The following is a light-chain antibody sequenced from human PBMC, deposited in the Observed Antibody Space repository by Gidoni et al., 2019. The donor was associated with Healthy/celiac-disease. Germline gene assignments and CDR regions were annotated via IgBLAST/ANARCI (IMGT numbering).Light chain of an antibody. CDR2: KVS. CDR1: QSLVYSDGNTY. Sequence: DVVMTKSPLSLPVILGQPASISCRSSQSLVYSDGNTYLTWFQQRPGQSPRRLIYKVSNRDSGVPDRFSGSGSGTDFTLKISRVEAEDVGVYYCLQGTHWPPYTFGQGTKLEIK. V-gene: IGKV2-30*01. CDR3: LQGTHWPPYT. J-gene: IGKJ2*01.